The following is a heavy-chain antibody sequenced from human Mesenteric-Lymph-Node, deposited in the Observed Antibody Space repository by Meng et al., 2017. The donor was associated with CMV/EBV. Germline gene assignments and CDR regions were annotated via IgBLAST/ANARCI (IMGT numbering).Heavy chain of an antibody. V-gene: IGHV4-31*03. CDR2: IYYSGDT. J-gene: IGHJ4*02. CDR1: GDSVNRGGSY. Sequence: TVAGDSVNRGGSYWTCFRQYPGKGLEWIGYIYYSGDTYYNPSLRGRVSISADTSKNHFSLNMNSVTAADTAMYFCARLTDNSWYVAYWGQGTLVTVSS. CDR3: ARLTDNSWYVAY. D-gene: IGHD4-11*01.